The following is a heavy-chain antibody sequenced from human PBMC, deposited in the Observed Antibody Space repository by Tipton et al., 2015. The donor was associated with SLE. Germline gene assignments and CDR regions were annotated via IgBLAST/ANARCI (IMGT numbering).Heavy chain of an antibody. Sequence: SLRLSCAASGFTFSSYGMHWVRQAPGKGLEWVAVIWYDGSNKYYADSVKGRFTISRDNSKNTLYLQMNSLRAEDTAVYNCAKDVVTVTVWGQGTMVTVSS. CDR2: IWYDGSNK. D-gene: IGHD4-17*01. CDR1: GFTFSSYG. J-gene: IGHJ3*01. CDR3: AKDVVTVTV. V-gene: IGHV3-33*06.